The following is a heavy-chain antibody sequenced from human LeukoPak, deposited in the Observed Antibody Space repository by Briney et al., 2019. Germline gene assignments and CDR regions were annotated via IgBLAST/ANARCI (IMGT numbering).Heavy chain of an antibody. Sequence: GGSLRLSCAAXXXXXXXYSMXXXXXXPGXXLEWVSSIFRXXSYIYSSXXVXGRFTISRDDAKNSLYLQMHSLRADDTAMYYCARVXRXAYSSSWYLDYWGQGTLVTVSS. D-gene: IGHD6-13*01. CDR1: XXXXXXYS. CDR3: ARVXRXAYSSSWYLDY. V-gene: IGHV3-21*06. CDR2: IFRXXSYI. J-gene: IGHJ4*02.